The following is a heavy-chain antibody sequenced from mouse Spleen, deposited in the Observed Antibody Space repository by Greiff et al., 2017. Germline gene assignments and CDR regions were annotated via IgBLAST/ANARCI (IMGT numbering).Heavy chain of an antibody. Sequence: EVKLVESGGGLVQPGGSMKLSCVASGFTFSNYWMNWVRQSPEKGLEWVAQIRLKSDNYATHYAESVKGRFTISRDDSKSSVYLQMNNLRAEDTGIYYCTDYYGFFAYWGQGTLVTVSA. D-gene: IGHD1-2*01. V-gene: IGHV6-3*01. J-gene: IGHJ3*01. CDR2: IRLKSDNYAT. CDR1: GFTFSNYW. CDR3: TDYYGFFAY.